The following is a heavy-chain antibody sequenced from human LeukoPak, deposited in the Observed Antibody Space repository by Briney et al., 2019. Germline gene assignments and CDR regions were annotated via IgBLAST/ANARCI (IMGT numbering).Heavy chain of an antibody. CDR2: IRYDETNK. D-gene: IGHD3-10*01. CDR3: AKASDGTGTYGFDY. V-gene: IGHV3-30*02. J-gene: IGHJ4*02. Sequence: GGSLRLSCAASGFTFRNFGMHWVRQAPGKGLVWVAFIRYDETNKYYADSVKGRFTISRDSSNNTLYLQMNSLRSEDTALYYCAKASDGTGTYGFDYWGQGTLVAVSS. CDR1: GFTFRNFG.